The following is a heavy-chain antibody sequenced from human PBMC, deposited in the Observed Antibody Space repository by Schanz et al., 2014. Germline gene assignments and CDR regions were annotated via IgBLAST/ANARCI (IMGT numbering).Heavy chain of an antibody. D-gene: IGHD5-12*01. CDR2: ISNDGSIK. V-gene: IGHV3-30*03. Sequence: VQLVESGGGLVQPGRSLRLSCTASGFTFSSYSMNWVRQAPGKGLEWVALISNDGSIKYYADSVEGRFTISRDNSRNTLYLQMNSLRTEDTAVYYCASPSGYSDYGTYFDFWGQGTLXTVSS. CDR1: GFTFSSYS. CDR3: ASPSGYSDYGTYFDF. J-gene: IGHJ4*02.